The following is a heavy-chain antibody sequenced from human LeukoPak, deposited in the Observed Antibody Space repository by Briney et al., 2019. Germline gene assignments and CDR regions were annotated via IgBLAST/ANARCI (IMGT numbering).Heavy chain of an antibody. V-gene: IGHV3-23*01. CDR1: GFTFSNFA. J-gene: IGHJ4*02. Sequence: GGSLRLSCAASGFTFSNFAMSWVRQAPGKGLEWVSTISGSGGTTYYAASVKGRFTISRDTSKNTLSLQMNSLRAEDTAVYYCAKGSTFGDLNYFDSWGQGALVTVSS. CDR3: AKGSTFGDLNYFDS. CDR2: ISGSGGTT. D-gene: IGHD4-17*01.